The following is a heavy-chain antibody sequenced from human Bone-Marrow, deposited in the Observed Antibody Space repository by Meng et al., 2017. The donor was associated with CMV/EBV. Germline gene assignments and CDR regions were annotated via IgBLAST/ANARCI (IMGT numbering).Heavy chain of an antibody. CDR3: AREHPYSNYDPFDY. CDR2: INHSGST. J-gene: IGHJ4*02. Sequence: GSLRLSCTASGLTFNNAWMTWVRQPPGKGLEWIGEINHSGSTNYNPSLKSRVTISVDTSKNQFSLKLSSVTAADTAVYYCAREHPYSNYDPFDYWGQGTLVTVSS. D-gene: IGHD4-11*01. CDR1: GLTFNNAW. V-gene: IGHV4-34*01.